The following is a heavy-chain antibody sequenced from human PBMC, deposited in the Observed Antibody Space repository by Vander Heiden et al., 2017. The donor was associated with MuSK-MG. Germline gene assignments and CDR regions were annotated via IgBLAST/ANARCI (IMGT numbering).Heavy chain of an antibody. CDR3: ARDPRYGLNYYYHSGMDV. Sequence: EVQLVESGGGPVKPGGSVRPSCAASGLPLSSHTTNWVRQAPGKGLEWVSSISSTSTYIYYADSVKGRFTISRHNAENSLYLQMSSLRAEDTAVYYCARDPRYGLNYYYHSGMDVWGQGTTVTVSS. V-gene: IGHV3-21*01. J-gene: IGHJ6*02. CDR1: GLPLSSHT. CDR2: ISSTSTYI. D-gene: IGHD4-17*01.